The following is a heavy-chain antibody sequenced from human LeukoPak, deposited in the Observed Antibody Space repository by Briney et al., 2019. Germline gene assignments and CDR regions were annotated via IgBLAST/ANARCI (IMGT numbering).Heavy chain of an antibody. D-gene: IGHD1-14*01. V-gene: IGHV4-4*02. CDR2: VYHSGGT. CDR3: ARGNQPNFDS. CDR1: GGSISSSDW. Sequence: SGTLSLTCAVSGGSISSSDWWSWVRQPPGNGLEWIGEVYHSGGTNYDPSLKSRVTISVDRSKNLFSLELNSVTAADTAVYYCARGNQPNFDSWGRGTLVTVSS. J-gene: IGHJ4*02.